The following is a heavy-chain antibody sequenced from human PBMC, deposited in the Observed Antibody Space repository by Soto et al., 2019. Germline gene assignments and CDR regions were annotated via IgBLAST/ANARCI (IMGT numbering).Heavy chain of an antibody. Sequence: EVQLVESGGGLVQPGGSLRLSCAASGFTFSSYWMSWVRQAPGKGLEWVANIKQDGSEKYYVDSVKGRFTISRDNAKNSLYLQMNSLRAEDTAVYYCARASRVRGVSRFDYWGQGTLVTVSS. CDR3: ARASRVRGVSRFDY. CDR2: IKQDGSEK. D-gene: IGHD3-10*01. J-gene: IGHJ4*02. CDR1: GFTFSSYW. V-gene: IGHV3-7*01.